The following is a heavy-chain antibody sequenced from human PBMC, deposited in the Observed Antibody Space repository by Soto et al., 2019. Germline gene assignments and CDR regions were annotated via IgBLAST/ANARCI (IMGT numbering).Heavy chain of an antibody. CDR3: ARGRRLLLWFGELSGDFDY. D-gene: IGHD3-10*01. Sequence: SETLSLTCAVYGGSFSGYYWSWIRQPPGKGLEWIGEINHSGSTNYNPSLKSRVTISVDTSKNQFSLKLSSVTAADTAVYYCARGRRLLLWFGELSGDFDYWGQGTLVTVSS. J-gene: IGHJ4*02. CDR1: GGSFSGYY. CDR2: INHSGST. V-gene: IGHV4-34*01.